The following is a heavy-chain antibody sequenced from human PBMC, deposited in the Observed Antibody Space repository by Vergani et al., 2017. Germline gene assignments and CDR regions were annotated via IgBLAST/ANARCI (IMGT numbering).Heavy chain of an antibody. CDR3: ARAYDVGGGYAFDI. V-gene: IGHV4-31*11. D-gene: IGHD3-16*01. Sequence: QVQLRQWGAGLVKPSETLSLTCGIYGDSLRGHYWSWIRQSPGKGLEWIGYIYYSGGTYYNPTLKSRVTKSVDTSKNQFSLKLSSVTAADTAVYYCARAYDVGGGYAFDIWGQGTMVTVSS. CDR1: GDSLRGHY. CDR2: IYYSGGT. J-gene: IGHJ3*02.